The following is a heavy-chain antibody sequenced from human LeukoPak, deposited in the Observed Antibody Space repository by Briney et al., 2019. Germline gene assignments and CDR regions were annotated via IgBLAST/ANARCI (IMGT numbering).Heavy chain of an antibody. D-gene: IGHD3-22*01. Sequence: SETLSLTCTVSGGSISSGDYYWSLIRQPPGSGLEWIGYIYYSGTTYYNPSLKSRVTISVDTSKNQFSLKLNSVTAADTAVYYCARKRYDDPYFFDYWGQGTLVTVSS. CDR3: ARKRYDDPYFFDY. V-gene: IGHV4-30-4*01. J-gene: IGHJ4*02. CDR2: IYYSGTT. CDR1: GGSISSGDYY.